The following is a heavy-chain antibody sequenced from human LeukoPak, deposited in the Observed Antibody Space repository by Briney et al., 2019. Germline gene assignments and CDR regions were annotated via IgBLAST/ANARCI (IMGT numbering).Heavy chain of an antibody. D-gene: IGHD5-18*01. CDR3: ARDRRGGYSYGSGYYYYGMDV. CDR2: IIPILGIA. Sequence: SVKVSCKASGGTFRSYAISWVRQAPGQGLEWMGRIIPILGIANYAQKFQGRVTITADKSTSTAYMELSSLRSEETAVYYCARDRRGGYSYGSGYYYYGMDVWGQGTTVTVSS. V-gene: IGHV1-69*04. CDR1: GGTFRSYA. J-gene: IGHJ6*02.